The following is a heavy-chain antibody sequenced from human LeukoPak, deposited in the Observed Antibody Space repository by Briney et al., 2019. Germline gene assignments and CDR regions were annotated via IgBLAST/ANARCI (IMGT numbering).Heavy chain of an antibody. J-gene: IGHJ4*02. Sequence: PGGSLRLSCAASGFIFSSYNMNWVRQAPGKGLEWVSSISGSSSSIYYADSVKGRFTISRDNAKNTLYLQINSLRAEDTAVYYCARGGLGSCSGASCYGFEYWGQGTLVTVSS. CDR2: ISGSSSSI. CDR1: GFIFSSYN. D-gene: IGHD2-15*01. CDR3: ARGGLGSCSGASCYGFEY. V-gene: IGHV3-21*01.